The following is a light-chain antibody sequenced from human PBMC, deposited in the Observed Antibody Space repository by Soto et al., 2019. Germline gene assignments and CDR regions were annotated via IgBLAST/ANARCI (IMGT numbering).Light chain of an antibody. V-gene: IGLV1-40*01. J-gene: IGLJ1*01. CDR3: QSYDSSLSGYV. CDR2: GNT. CDR1: SSNIGAGYP. Sequence: QSALTQPLSVSGAPGQRITISCTGSSSNIGAGYPVHWYQQLPGTAPKLLIFGNTIRPSGVPDRFSGSRSGLAITGLQAEDEADYYCQSYDSSLSGYVFGTGTKVTVL.